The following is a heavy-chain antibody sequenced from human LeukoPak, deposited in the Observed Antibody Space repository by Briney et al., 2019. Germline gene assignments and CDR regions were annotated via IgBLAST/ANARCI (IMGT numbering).Heavy chain of an antibody. CDR2: IIPIFGIA. J-gene: IGHJ5*02. Sequence: ASVKVSCKASGGTFSSYAISWVRQAPGQGLEWMGRIIPIFGIANYAQKFQGRVTITADKSTSTAYMELSSLRSEDTAVYYCARDTYSGSYYRRSKNWFDPWGQGTLVTVSS. CDR1: GGTFSSYA. D-gene: IGHD1-26*01. V-gene: IGHV1-69*04. CDR3: ARDTYSGSYYRRSKNWFDP.